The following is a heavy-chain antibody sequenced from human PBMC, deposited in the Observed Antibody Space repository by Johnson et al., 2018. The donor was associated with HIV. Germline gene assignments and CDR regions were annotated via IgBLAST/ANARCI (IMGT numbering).Heavy chain of an antibody. CDR1: GFTFSNVW. D-gene: IGHD2-8*02. J-gene: IGHJ3*01. Sequence: VQLVESGGGLVKPGGSPKLSCEASGFTFSNVWMHWVRQAPGKGLEWVGRIKSKSYGGTIDYAAPVNGSFTISSDDSKNTLYLQMNSLKTEDTAVYYCTTDLPYCTGGDCYNAFDLWGQGTMVTVSS. V-gene: IGHV3-15*01. CDR2: IKSKSYGGTI. CDR3: TTDLPYCTGGDCYNAFDL.